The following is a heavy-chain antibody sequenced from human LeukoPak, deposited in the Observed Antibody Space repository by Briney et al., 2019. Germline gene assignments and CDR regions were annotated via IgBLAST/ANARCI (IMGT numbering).Heavy chain of an antibody. CDR3: AKDAPYHTDY. CDR1: GRSLSGSY. CDR2: INESGGT. Sequence: SETLALTCTVSGRSLSGSYWSWIRQPPGKGLEWIGEINESGGTNYHPSFRSRATISLDTSKNDFSLKLTSVTAADTAVYYCAKDAPYHTDYWGPGTLVTVSS. J-gene: IGHJ4*02. V-gene: IGHV4-34*01.